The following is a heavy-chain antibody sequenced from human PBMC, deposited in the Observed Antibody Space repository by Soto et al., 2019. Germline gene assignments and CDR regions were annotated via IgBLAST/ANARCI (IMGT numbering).Heavy chain of an antibody. V-gene: IGHV5-51*01. Sequence: GESLKISCKGSGYSFTSYWIGWVRQMPGKGLEWMGIIYPGDSDTRYSPSFQGQVTISADKSISTAYLQWSSLKASDTAMYYCARGGLDYYDSSGYYYSWGQGTLVTVSS. CDR3: ARGGLDYYDSSGYYYS. CDR2: IYPGDSDT. D-gene: IGHD3-22*01. CDR1: GYSFTSYW. J-gene: IGHJ4*02.